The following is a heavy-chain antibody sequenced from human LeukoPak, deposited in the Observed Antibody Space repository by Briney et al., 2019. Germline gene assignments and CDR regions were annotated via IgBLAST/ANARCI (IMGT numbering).Heavy chain of an antibody. J-gene: IGHJ5*02. CDR2: INHSGST. Sequence: SETLSLTCAVYGGSFSGYCWSWIRQPPGKGLEWIGEINHSGSTNYNPSLKSRVTISVDTSKNQFSLKLSSVTAADTAVYYCARGRDGRRNWFDPWGQGTLVTVSS. V-gene: IGHV4-34*01. CDR3: ARGRDGRRNWFDP. CDR1: GGSFSGYC. D-gene: IGHD5-24*01.